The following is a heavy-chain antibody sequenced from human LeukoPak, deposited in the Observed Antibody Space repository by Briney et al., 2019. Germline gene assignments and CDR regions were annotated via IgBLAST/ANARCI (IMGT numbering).Heavy chain of an antibody. Sequence: SETLSLTCTVSGGSISSGGYYWSWIRQPPGKGLEWIGYIYHSGSTYYNPSLKSRVTISVDRSKNQFSLKLSSVTAADAAVYYCARGSGYCSSTSCYLPDWYFDLWGRGTLVTVSS. V-gene: IGHV4-30-2*01. CDR1: GGSISSGGYY. CDR2: IYHSGST. CDR3: ARGSGYCSSTSCYLPDWYFDL. J-gene: IGHJ2*01. D-gene: IGHD2-2*01.